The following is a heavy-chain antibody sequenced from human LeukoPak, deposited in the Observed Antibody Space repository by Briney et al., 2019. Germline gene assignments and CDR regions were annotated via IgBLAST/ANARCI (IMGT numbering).Heavy chain of an antibody. V-gene: IGHV3-23*01. Sequence: GGSLRLSCAASGFTFSIYAMSWVRQAPGKGLEWVSAISGSGGSTYYADSAKGRFTISRDNSKNTLYLQMNSLRAEDTAVYYCAQAGGSYPLYFDYWGQGTLVTVSS. D-gene: IGHD1-26*01. CDR3: AQAGGSYPLYFDY. CDR1: GFTFSIYA. J-gene: IGHJ4*02. CDR2: ISGSGGST.